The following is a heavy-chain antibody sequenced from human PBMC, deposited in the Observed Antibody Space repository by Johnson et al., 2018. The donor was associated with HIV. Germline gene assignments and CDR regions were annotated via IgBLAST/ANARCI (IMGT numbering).Heavy chain of an antibody. J-gene: IGHJ3*02. D-gene: IGHD3-16*01. V-gene: IGHV3-30*18. CDR3: VKDRGRPGTPAGLDI. CDR1: GFTFGSYG. Sequence: QVQLVESGGGVVQPGRSLRLSCAASGFTFGSYGMHWVRQAPGKGLEWVAVMSYDGTNKYYADSVKCRFTISRDNFKNTLFLQMNSLRVEDTAEYYCVKDRGRPGTPAGLDIWGQGTVVTVSS. CDR2: MSYDGTNK.